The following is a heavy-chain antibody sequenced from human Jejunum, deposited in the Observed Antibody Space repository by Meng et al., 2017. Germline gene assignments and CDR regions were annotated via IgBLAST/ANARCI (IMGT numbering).Heavy chain of an antibody. CDR1: GGSLASVTHQ. CDR2: IYYDGNT. V-gene: IGHV4-30-4*01. Sequence: QLQLQESGVGLVKTSQTLALTCTVSGGSLASVTHQWYWIRQPPGKGLEYIGYIYYDGNTNYSPSLKSRVSISIDTSKNQFSLRLNSVTAADTAVYYCAREVYLDTAMIIDSWGPGTLVTVSS. J-gene: IGHJ4*02. D-gene: IGHD5-18*01. CDR3: AREVYLDTAMIIDS.